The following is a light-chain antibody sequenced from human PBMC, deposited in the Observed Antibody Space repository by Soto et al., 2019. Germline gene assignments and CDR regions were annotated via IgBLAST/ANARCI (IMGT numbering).Light chain of an antibody. Sequence: QSALTQPASVSGSPGQSITISCTGTSSDVGSYNLVSWYQQHPGKAPKLMIYEGNKRPSGVSNRFSGSKSDNTASLTISGLQADDEADYYCCSYAGSDPWVFGGGTKLTVL. CDR3: CSYAGSDPWV. CDR1: SSDVGSYNL. CDR2: EGN. J-gene: IGLJ3*02. V-gene: IGLV2-23*01.